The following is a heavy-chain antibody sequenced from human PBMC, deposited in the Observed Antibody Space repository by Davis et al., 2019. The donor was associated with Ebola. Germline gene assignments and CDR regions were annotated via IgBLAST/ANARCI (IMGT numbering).Heavy chain of an antibody. Sequence: PSETLSLTCAVSGVGVSAKGTAWNWIRQSPSRGLEWLGRTYYKSKWYNDYAVSVKSRITINPDTSKNQFSLQLKFVTPEDTAVYYCAKGWLRSGIRYWGQGTLVTVSS. CDR2: TYYKSKWYN. CDR1: GVGVSAKGTA. J-gene: IGHJ4*02. D-gene: IGHD5-12*01. CDR3: AKGWLRSGIRY. V-gene: IGHV6-1*01.